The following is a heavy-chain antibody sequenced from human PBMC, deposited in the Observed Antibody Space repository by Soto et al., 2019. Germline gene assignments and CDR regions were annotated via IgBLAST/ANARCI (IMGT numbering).Heavy chain of an antibody. CDR3: ARMATDFWSKGFDP. CDR1: GGSISSYY. Sequence: PSETLSLTCTVSGGSISSYYWNWIRQPPGMGLEWIGYVYYTGSTSYNPSLKSRVTISVDTSKNQLSLKLSSVTAADTAVYYCARMATDFWSKGFDPWGQGTLVTVPQ. CDR2: VYYTGST. V-gene: IGHV4-59*01. D-gene: IGHD3-3*01. J-gene: IGHJ5*02.